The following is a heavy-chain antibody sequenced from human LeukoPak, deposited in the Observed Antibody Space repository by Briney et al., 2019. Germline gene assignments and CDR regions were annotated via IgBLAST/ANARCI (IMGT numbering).Heavy chain of an antibody. V-gene: IGHV4-59*08. CDR1: GGSMSSYY. CDR2: IYYSGST. D-gene: IGHD3-9*01. J-gene: IGHJ4*02. Sequence: SETLSLTCTVSGGSMSSYYWNWIRQPPGKGLEWIGYIYYSGSTKYNPSLKSRVTISVDTSKNQFSLKLSSVTAADTAVYYCARHEGYDISTGHMGFDYWGQGTLVTVSS. CDR3: ARHEGYDISTGHMGFDY.